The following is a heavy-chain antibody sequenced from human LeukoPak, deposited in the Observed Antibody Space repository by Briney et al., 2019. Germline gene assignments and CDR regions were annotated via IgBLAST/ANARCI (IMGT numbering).Heavy chain of an antibody. CDR3: TTVLSSNRYNLCDY. Sequence: GGSLGLFRAASRLTVKRLRRLWVLQAPGKGLVRVSRSIPDGSTTLYAVSVKGRFTISRDNAKNTLYLQMNSLGAEDTAVYYCTTVLSSNRYNLCDYWGQGTLVPVSS. CDR2: SIPDGSTT. J-gene: IGHJ4*02. D-gene: IGHD6-13*01. CDR1: RLTVKRLR. V-gene: IGHV3-74*03.